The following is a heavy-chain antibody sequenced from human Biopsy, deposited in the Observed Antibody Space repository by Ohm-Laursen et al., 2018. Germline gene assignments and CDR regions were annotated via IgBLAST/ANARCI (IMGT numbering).Heavy chain of an antibody. D-gene: IGHD2-21*02. V-gene: IGHV4-59*01. CDR1: GGSISSYY. CDR2: IYYSGTT. J-gene: IGHJ4*02. Sequence: ETLSLTCTVSGGSISSYYWNWIRQPPGKGLKWIGYIYYSGTTDYSPSLKSRVTISIDKSKNQFFLKLSSVTAEDTAVYYCARDDAVTVIRGLYYWGQGALVTVSS. CDR3: ARDDAVTVIRGLYY.